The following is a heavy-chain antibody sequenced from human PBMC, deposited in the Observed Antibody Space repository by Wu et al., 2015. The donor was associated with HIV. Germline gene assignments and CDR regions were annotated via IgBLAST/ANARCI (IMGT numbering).Heavy chain of an antibody. CDR1: GGTFRSNA. CDR2: IIPIFGTA. CDR3: ARSGIAARPFDY. Sequence: QVQLVQSGAEVKKPGSSVKVSCKASGGTFRSNAITWVRQAPGQGLEWMGGIIPIFGTANYAQKFQGRVTITADESTSTAYMELSSLRSEDTAVYYCARSGIAARPFDYWGQGTLVTVSS. V-gene: IGHV1-69*12. J-gene: IGHJ4*02. D-gene: IGHD6-6*01.